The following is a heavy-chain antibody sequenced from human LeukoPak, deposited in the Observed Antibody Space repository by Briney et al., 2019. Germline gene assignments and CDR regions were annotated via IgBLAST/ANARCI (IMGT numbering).Heavy chain of an antibody. CDR3: ARARSRPQWLTDY. Sequence: ASVKVSCKASGYTFTGYYMHWVRQAPGQGLEWMGWMNPNSGNTGYAQKLQGRGTITRNTSISTAYMELSSPRSEDTAVYYCARARSRPQWLTDYWGQGTLVTVSS. D-gene: IGHD6-19*01. CDR2: MNPNSGNT. J-gene: IGHJ4*02. V-gene: IGHV1-8*03. CDR1: GYTFTGYY.